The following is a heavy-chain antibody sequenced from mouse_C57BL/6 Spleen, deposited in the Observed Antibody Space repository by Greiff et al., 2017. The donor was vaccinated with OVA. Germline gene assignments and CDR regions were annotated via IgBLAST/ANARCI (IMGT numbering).Heavy chain of an antibody. D-gene: IGHD2-1*01. CDR2: IGPGSGST. CDR3: ARSRLYYGNFDYFDY. Sequence: QVQLQQSGAELVKPGASVKISCKASGYTFTDYYINWVKQRPGQGLEWIGKIGPGSGSTYYNEKFKGKATLTAEKSSSTDYMQISSLTSEDSAGYFCARSRLYYGNFDYFDYWGQGTTLTVSS. CDR1: GYTFTDYY. V-gene: IGHV1-77*01. J-gene: IGHJ2*01.